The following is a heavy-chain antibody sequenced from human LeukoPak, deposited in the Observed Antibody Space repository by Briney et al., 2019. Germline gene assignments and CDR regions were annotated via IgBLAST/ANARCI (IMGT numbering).Heavy chain of an antibody. Sequence: GGSLRLSCAASGFTFSSYSMNWVRQAPGKGLEWVSSISSSSSYIYYADSVKGRFTISRDNSKNTLYLQMNSLRAEDTAVYYCAKAYSYGSTPIGGFDYWGQGTLVTVSS. D-gene: IGHD5-18*01. CDR1: GFTFSSYS. CDR3: AKAYSYGSTPIGGFDY. J-gene: IGHJ4*02. CDR2: ISSSSSYI. V-gene: IGHV3-21*04.